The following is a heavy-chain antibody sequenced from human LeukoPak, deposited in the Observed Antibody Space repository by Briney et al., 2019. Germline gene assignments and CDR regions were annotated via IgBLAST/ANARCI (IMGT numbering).Heavy chain of an antibody. Sequence: PSETLSLTCNVSGGSISSSSYYWGWIRQPPGKGLEWIGSIYYSGSTYYNPSLKSRVTISVDTSKNQFSLKLSSVTAADTAVYYCARSGSGYLRYYFDYWGQGTLVTVSS. D-gene: IGHD5-12*01. J-gene: IGHJ4*02. CDR1: GGSISSSSYY. CDR3: ARSGSGYLRYYFDY. CDR2: IYYSGST. V-gene: IGHV4-39*07.